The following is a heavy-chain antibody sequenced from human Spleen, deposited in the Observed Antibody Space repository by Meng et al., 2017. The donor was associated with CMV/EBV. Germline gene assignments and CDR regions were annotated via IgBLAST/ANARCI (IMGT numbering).Heavy chain of an antibody. CDR1: GYTVTSYG. CDR3: ARDWGILSGTNCFDP. D-gene: IGHD3-9*01. V-gene: IGHV1-18*01. CDR2: ISAYNGNT. J-gene: IGHJ5*02. Sequence: ASVKVSCKASGYTVTSYGISWVRQAPGQGLYWRGWISAYNGNTNYAQKLQGRVTLTTDTSTSTDYMELRSLRSDDTAGYYCARDWGILSGTNCFDPWGQGTLVTVSS.